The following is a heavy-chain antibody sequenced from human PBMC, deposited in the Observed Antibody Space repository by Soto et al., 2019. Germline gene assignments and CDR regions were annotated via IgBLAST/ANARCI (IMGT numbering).Heavy chain of an antibody. D-gene: IGHD6-13*01. V-gene: IGHV3-7*01. CDR2: IKQDGSEK. J-gene: IGHJ3*01. Sequence: EVQLVESGGGLVQPGGSLRLACAGSGFPFSTYWMSWVRQAPGKGLQWVANIKQDGSEKYYVDSVRGRFTISRDNAKNSVYLQMNSLRVEDMAVYYCAREGGIGDVWGQGTTVTVSS. CDR3: AREGGIGDV. CDR1: GFPFSTYW.